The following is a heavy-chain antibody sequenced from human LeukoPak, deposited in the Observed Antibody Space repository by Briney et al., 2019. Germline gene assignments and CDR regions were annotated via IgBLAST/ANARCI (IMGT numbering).Heavy chain of an antibody. J-gene: IGHJ6*03. CDR1: GFTVSSNY. CDR2: INRDGSET. Sequence: PGGSLRLSCAASGFTVSSNYMSWVRQAPGKGLEWVANINRDGSETYYVDSVKGRFTISRDNAKSSLYLQMNSLRVDDTAVYYCAREDEVGIYYYYYMDVWGKGTTVTVSS. V-gene: IGHV3-7*01. CDR3: AREDEVGIYYYYYMDV. D-gene: IGHD1-26*01.